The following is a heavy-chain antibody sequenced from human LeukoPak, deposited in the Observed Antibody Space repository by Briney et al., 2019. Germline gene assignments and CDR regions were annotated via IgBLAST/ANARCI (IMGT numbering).Heavy chain of an antibody. V-gene: IGHV1-18*01. Sequence: GAPVKVSCTASGYTFTSYGISWVRQAPGQGLEWMGWISAYNGNTNYAQKLQGRVTMTTDTSTSTAYMELRSLRSDDTAVYYCARARLGIAVAGTYFDYWGRGTLVTVSS. D-gene: IGHD6-19*01. CDR1: GYTFTSYG. J-gene: IGHJ4*02. CDR2: ISAYNGNT. CDR3: ARARLGIAVAGTYFDY.